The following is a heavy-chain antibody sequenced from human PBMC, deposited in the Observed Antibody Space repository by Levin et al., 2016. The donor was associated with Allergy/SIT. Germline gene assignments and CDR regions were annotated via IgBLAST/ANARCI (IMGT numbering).Heavy chain of an antibody. CDR3: ARDLKSYYYYYMDV. CDR1: GYTFTSYG. Sequence: ASVRVSCKASGYTFTSYGISWVRQAPGQGLEWMGWISAYNGNTNYAQKLQGRVTMTTDTSTSTAYMELRSLRSDDTAVYYCARDLKSYYYYYMDVWGKGTTVTVSS. CDR2: ISAYNGNT. V-gene: IGHV1-18*01. J-gene: IGHJ6*03.